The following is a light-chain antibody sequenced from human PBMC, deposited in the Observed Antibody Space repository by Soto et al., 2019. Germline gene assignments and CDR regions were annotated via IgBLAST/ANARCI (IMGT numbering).Light chain of an antibody. J-gene: IGKJ1*01. CDR2: ESP. CDR1: QSVENY. Sequence: EIVLTQSPAALSLSPGERATLSCRASQSVENYLDWYQQKPGQAPRLLIYESPNRATGIPARFSGSGSGTDFSLTISSLEPEDFAVYYCQQRSTWPQTFGQGTKVDIK. CDR3: QQRSTWPQT. V-gene: IGKV3-11*01.